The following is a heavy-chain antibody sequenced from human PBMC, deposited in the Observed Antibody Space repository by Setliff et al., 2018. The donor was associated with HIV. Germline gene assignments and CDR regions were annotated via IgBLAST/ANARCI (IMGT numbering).Heavy chain of an antibody. CDR2: INGGNGKT. CDR1: GYIFTQYA. Sequence: ASVKVSCKTSGYIFTQYAVHWVRQAPGQRLEWMEWINGGNGKTKYSQKFQGRVTFTRDTSTTTAYMEVSSLRSEGTAVYYCARGVNTAKVEDFWGQGTLVTVSS. V-gene: IGHV1-3*01. D-gene: IGHD2-15*01. CDR3: ARGVNTAKVEDF. J-gene: IGHJ4*02.